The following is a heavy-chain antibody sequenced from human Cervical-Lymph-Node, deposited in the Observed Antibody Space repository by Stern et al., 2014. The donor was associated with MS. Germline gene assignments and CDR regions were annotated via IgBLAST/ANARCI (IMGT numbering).Heavy chain of an antibody. CDR1: GFIVSKNY. Sequence: EVQLVESGGGLIQPGGSLRLSCAAPGFIVSKNYMSWVRQAPGKGLEWVSLIYNDGSTYYAGSVKCRFTISRDSSKNKLFLQMNSLRAEDTAMYYCARAIFGVNTAAMAPDAFDSWGQGTMVTVSS. J-gene: IGHJ3*01. D-gene: IGHD3-3*01. V-gene: IGHV3-53*01. CDR3: ARAIFGVNTAAMAPDAFDS. CDR2: IYNDGST.